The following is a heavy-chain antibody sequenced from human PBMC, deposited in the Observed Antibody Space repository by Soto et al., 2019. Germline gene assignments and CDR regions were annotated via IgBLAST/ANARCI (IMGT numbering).Heavy chain of an antibody. Sequence: SETLSLTCTVSGGSISSGGYYWSWIRQHPGKGLEWIGYIYYSGSTYYKPSLKSRVTISVDTSKNQFSLKLSSVTAADTAVYFCARDALYDSSGYYRGNWFDPWGQGTLVTV. J-gene: IGHJ5*02. D-gene: IGHD3-22*01. CDR2: IYYSGST. CDR3: ARDALYDSSGYYRGNWFDP. V-gene: IGHV4-31*03. CDR1: GGSISSGGYY.